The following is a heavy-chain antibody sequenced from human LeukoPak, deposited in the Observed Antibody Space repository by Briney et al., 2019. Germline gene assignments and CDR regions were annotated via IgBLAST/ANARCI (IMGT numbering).Heavy chain of an antibody. Sequence: PSETLSLTCTVSGGSISSSSYYWGWIRQPPGKGLEWIGSIYYSGSTYYNPSLKSRVTISVDTSKNQFSLKLSSVTAADTAVYYCWAYCGGDCYPLATFDIWGQGTMVTVSS. V-gene: IGHV4-39*01. D-gene: IGHD2-21*02. CDR1: GGSISSSSYY. CDR3: WAYCGGDCYPLATFDI. J-gene: IGHJ3*02. CDR2: IYYSGST.